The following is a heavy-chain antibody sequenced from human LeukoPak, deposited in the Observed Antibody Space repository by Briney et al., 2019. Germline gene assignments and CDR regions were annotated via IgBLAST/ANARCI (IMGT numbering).Heavy chain of an antibody. CDR3: AKDSIAGVTMNAFDI. Sequence: GGSRRLSWAALGFPFSSIAMGGAGKAPGKGREGASGISGSGGSTYYADSVKGRFTISRDNSKNTLYLQMNSLRAEDTAVYYCAKDSIAGVTMNAFDIWGQGTMATVSS. CDR2: ISGSGGST. CDR1: GFPFSSIA. D-gene: IGHD1-26*01. J-gene: IGHJ3*02. V-gene: IGHV3-23*01.